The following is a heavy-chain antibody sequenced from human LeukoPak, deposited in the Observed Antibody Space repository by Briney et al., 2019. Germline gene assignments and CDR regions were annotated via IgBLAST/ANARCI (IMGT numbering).Heavy chain of an antibody. CDR3: ARSVVWFGSPYNWFDP. J-gene: IGHJ5*02. CDR1: GYTFTGYY. D-gene: IGHD3-10*01. V-gene: IGHV1-2*06. Sequence: ASVKVSCKASGYTFTGYYMHWVRQAPGQGLEWMGRINPNSGGTNYAQKFHGRVTMHRDTSISTAYMELSRLRSDDTAVYYCARSVVWFGSPYNWFDPWGQGTLVTVSS. CDR2: INPNSGGT.